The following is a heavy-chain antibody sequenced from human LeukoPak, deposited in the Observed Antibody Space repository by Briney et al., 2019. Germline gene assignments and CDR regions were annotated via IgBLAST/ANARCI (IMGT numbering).Heavy chain of an antibody. D-gene: IGHD6-13*01. J-gene: IGHJ3*02. CDR1: GGTFSSYA. CDR3: ARDRQRIAAALDAFDI. Sequence: ASVKVSCKASGGTFSSYAISWVRQAPGQGLEWMGGIIPIFGTANYAQKFQGRVTITADKSTSTAYMELSSLRSEDTAVYYCARDRQRIAAALDAFDIWGQGTMVTVSS. V-gene: IGHV1-69*06. CDR2: IIPIFGTA.